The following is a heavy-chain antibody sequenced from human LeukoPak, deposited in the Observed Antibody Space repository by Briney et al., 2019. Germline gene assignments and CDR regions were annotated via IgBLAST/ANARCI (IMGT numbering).Heavy chain of an antibody. Sequence: PSETLSLTCAVYGGSFSGYYWSWIRQPPGKGLEWIGEINHSGSTNYNPSLKSRVTISVDTSKNQFSLKLSSVTAADTAVYYCARGNIVGATRTNYYYYYGMDVWGQGTTVTVSS. V-gene: IGHV4-34*01. D-gene: IGHD1-26*01. CDR1: GGSFSGYY. CDR3: ARGNIVGATRTNYYYYYGMDV. CDR2: INHSGST. J-gene: IGHJ6*02.